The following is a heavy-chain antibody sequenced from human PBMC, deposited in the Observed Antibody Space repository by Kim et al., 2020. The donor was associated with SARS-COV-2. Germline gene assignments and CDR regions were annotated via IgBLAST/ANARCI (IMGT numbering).Heavy chain of an antibody. CDR2: ISYDGSNK. V-gene: IGHV3-30*18. D-gene: IGHD3-22*01. CDR1: GFTFSSYG. CDR3: AKDSHYDSSGYSFDY. Sequence: GGSLRLSCAASGFTFSSYGMHWVRQAPGKGLEWVAVISYDGSNKYYADSVKGRFTISRDNSKNTLYLQMNSLRAEDTAVYYCAKDSHYDSSGYSFDYWGQGTLVTVSS. J-gene: IGHJ4*02.